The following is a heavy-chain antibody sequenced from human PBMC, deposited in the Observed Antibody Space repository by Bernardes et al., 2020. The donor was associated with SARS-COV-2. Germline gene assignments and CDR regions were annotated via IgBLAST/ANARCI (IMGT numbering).Heavy chain of an antibody. CDR1: GFTFSSYA. D-gene: IGHD3-3*01. Sequence: GGSLRLSCAASGFTFSSYAMSWVRQAPGTGLEWVSAISGSGGSTYYADSVKGRFTISRDNSKNTLYLQMNSLRAEDTAVYYCAKLSWLFGYPLGSMDVWGQGTTVTVSS. V-gene: IGHV3-23*01. CDR3: AKLSWLFGYPLGSMDV. CDR2: ISGSGGST. J-gene: IGHJ6*02.